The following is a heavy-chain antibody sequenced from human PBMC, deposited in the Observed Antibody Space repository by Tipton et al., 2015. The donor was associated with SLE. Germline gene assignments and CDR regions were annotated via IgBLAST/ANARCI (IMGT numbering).Heavy chain of an antibody. CDR2: IIPIFGTA. CDR3: ARDGPSSSRFPGYYYGMDV. Sequence: QLVQSGPEVKKPGSSVKVSCKASGGTFSSYAISWVRQAPGQGLEWMGRIIPIFGTANYAQKFQGRVTITADESTSTAYMELSSLRSEDTAVYYCARDGPSSSRFPGYYYGMDVWGQGTTVTVSS. J-gene: IGHJ6*02. V-gene: IGHV1-69*13. CDR1: GGTFSSYA. D-gene: IGHD6-13*01.